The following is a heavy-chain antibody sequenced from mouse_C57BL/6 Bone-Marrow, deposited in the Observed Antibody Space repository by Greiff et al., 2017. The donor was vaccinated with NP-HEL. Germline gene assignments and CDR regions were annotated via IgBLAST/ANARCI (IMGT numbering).Heavy chain of an antibody. CDR3: AGYYYGYRGWYFDD. CDR1: GYTFTSYW. Sequence: QVQLQQPGADLVKPGASVKLSCKASGYTFTSYWMHWVQQRPGRGLEWIGRIDPNSGGTTFNEKFKTTATLTVDKPSSTAYMQLCRLTSEDAAVCDCAGYYYGYRGWYFDDWGTGTTVTVSS. D-gene: IGHD1-1*01. CDR2: IDPNSGGT. J-gene: IGHJ1*03. V-gene: IGHV1-72*01.